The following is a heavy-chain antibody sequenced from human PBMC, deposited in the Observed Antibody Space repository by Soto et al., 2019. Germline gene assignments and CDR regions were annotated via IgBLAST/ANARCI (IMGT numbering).Heavy chain of an antibody. V-gene: IGHV1-58*01. CDR3: AAAPDFDWLLTTVDY. J-gene: IGHJ4*02. D-gene: IGHD3-9*01. CDR1: GFTFTSSA. CDR2: IVVGSGNT. Sequence: ASVKVSCKASGFTFTSSAVQWVRQARGQRLEWIGWIVVGSGNTNYAQKFQERVTITRDMSTSTAYMELSSLRSEDTAVYYCAAAPDFDWLLTTVDYWGQGTLVTVSS.